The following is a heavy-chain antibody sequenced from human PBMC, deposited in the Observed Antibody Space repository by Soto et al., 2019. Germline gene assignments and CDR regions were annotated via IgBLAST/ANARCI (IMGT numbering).Heavy chain of an antibody. CDR2: INPNGGST. J-gene: IGHJ4*02. CDR3: AREGPVTMIVAPLDY. Sequence: WASVKVSCKAPADTFTSYYIHWVRQAPGHGLEWMGIINPNGGSTRFAQTFQGRITITADESTSTAYMELSSLRSEDTAVYYCAREGPVTMIVAPLDYWGQGTLVTVSS. V-gene: IGHV1-46*01. D-gene: IGHD3-22*01. CDR1: ADTFTSYY.